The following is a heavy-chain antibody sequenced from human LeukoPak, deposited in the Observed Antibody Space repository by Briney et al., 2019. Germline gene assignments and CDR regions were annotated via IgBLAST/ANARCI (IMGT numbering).Heavy chain of an antibody. CDR1: GYTFTGYY. V-gene: IGHV1-2*02. CDR2: INPNSGGT. Sequence: VKVSCKASGYTFTGYYMHWVRQAPGQGLEWMGWINPNSGGTNYAQKFQGRVTVTRDTSISTAYMELSRLRSDDTAVYYCVPLLGYCSSTSCYRSWFDPWGQGTLVTVSS. D-gene: IGHD2-2*02. CDR3: VPLLGYCSSTSCYRSWFDP. J-gene: IGHJ5*02.